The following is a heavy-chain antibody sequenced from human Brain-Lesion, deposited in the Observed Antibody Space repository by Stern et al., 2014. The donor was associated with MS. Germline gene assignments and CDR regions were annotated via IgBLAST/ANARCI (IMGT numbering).Heavy chain of an antibody. Sequence: EVQLVESGGGLVKPGGSLRLSCAASGFTFSDSSMFWVRQAPGKGLEWVSCISSNQNSINYADSLKGRFTISRENARNSLYLQMNSLRVEDTAVYYCATVSPYTSSWYPFFDNWGQGTRVTVSS. CDR2: ISSNQNSI. CDR1: GFTFSDSS. J-gene: IGHJ4*02. CDR3: ATVSPYTSSWYPFFDN. D-gene: IGHD6-13*01. V-gene: IGHV3-21*01.